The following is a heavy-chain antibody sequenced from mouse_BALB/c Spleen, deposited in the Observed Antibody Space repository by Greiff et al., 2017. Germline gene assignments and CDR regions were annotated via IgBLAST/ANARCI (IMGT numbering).Heavy chain of an antibody. Sequence: DVMLVESGGGLVKPGGSLKLSCAASGFAFSSYDMSWVRQTPEKRLEWVAYISSGGGSTYYPDTVKGRFTISRDNAKNTLYLQMSSLKSEDTAMYYCARHGYGNYYYAMDYWGQGTSVTVSS. CDR3: ARHGYGNYYYAMDY. CDR1: GFAFSSYD. V-gene: IGHV5-12-1*01. D-gene: IGHD2-10*02. J-gene: IGHJ4*01. CDR2: ISSGGGST.